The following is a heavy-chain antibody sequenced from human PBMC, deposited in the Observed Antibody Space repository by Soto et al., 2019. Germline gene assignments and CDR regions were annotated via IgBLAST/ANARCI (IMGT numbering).Heavy chain of an antibody. CDR3: AKVVVTPSSGYYFDY. V-gene: IGHV3-23*01. J-gene: IGHJ4*02. CDR1: GFTFSAYA. CDR2: LTDNGGGT. D-gene: IGHD2-21*02. Sequence: EVQLLESGGGLVQPGGSLRLSCEASGFTFSAYAMSWVRQAPGKGLEWVSALTDNGGGTYYADSVKGRFTVARDNFKNTLYLQMNSLRAEDTAIYYCAKVVVTPSSGYYFDYWGQGALVTVSS.